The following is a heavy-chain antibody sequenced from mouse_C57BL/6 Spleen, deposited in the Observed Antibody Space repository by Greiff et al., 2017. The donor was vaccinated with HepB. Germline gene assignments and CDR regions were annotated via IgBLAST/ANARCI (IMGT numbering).Heavy chain of an antibody. Sequence: DVKLVESGGGLVQPGGSLSLSCAASGFTFTDYYMSWVRQPPGTALEWLGFIRNKANGYTTEYSASVKGRFTISRDNSQSILYLPMNALRAEDSATYYCARSLYDGYYEGDWYFDVWGTGTTVTVSS. J-gene: IGHJ1*03. CDR2: IRNKANGYTT. V-gene: IGHV7-3*01. CDR3: ARSLYDGYYEGDWYFDV. D-gene: IGHD2-3*01. CDR1: GFTFTDYY.